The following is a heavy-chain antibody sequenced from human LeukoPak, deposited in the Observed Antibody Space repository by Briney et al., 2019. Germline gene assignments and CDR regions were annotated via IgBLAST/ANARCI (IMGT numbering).Heavy chain of an antibody. CDR1: GFTFNSYA. CDR3: AKDAVILTGSLDL. Sequence: GGSLRLSCAASGFTFNSYAMSWVRQAPGKGLEWVSGISGSSGSTYYADSVKGRFTISRDNSKNTLYLQMHSLRAEDTAVYYCAKDAVILTGSLDLWGQGTLVTVSS. V-gene: IGHV3-23*01. CDR2: ISGSSGST. J-gene: IGHJ5*02. D-gene: IGHD3-9*01.